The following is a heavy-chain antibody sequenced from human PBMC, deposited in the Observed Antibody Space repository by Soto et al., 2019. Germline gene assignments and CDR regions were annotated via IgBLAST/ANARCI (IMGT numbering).Heavy chain of an antibody. CDR3: GRGPFSSSYIDY. CDR1: GFTFSNDA. Sequence: QVHLVQSGGGVVQPGRSLRLSCAASGFTFSNDAMHWVRQAPDKGLEWVAVITYDGFTQNYADSVRGRFTVSRDNSKSTLSLQMNSLRPDDTAVYYCGRGPFSSSYIDYWGQGTLVTVSS. CDR2: ITYDGFTQ. V-gene: IGHV3-30*03. D-gene: IGHD6-6*01. J-gene: IGHJ4*02.